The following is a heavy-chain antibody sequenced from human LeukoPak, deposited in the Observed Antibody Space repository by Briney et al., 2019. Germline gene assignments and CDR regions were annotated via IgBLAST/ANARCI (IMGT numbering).Heavy chain of an antibody. CDR3: ARWGSTSCYDY. CDR2: ISTNGGST. J-gene: IGHJ4*02. V-gene: IGHV3-64*01. CDR1: GFTFSSYA. Sequence: GGSPRLSCAASGFTFSSYAMHWVRQAPGKGLEYVSAISTNGGSTYYANSVKGRFTISRDNSKNTLYLQLGSVRADDMAVYYCARWGSTSCYDYWGQGTLVTVSS. D-gene: IGHD2-2*01.